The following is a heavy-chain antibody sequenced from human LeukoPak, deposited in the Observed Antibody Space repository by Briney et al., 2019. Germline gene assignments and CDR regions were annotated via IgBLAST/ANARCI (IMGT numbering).Heavy chain of an antibody. CDR1: GFTFSSYA. V-gene: IGHV3-48*01. J-gene: IGHJ4*02. CDR2: INSDSSAI. CDR3: ARSYTGYDL. D-gene: IGHD5-12*01. Sequence: GGSLRLSCAASGFTFSSYAMSWVRQAPGKGLDWISGINSDSSAIYYADSVKGRFTISRDNAKNSLYLQMNSLRAEDTAVYYCARSYTGYDLWGLGTLVTVSS.